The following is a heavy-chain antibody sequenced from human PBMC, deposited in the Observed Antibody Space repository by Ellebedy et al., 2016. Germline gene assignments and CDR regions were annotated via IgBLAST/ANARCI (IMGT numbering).Heavy chain of an antibody. J-gene: IGHJ4*02. CDR1: GFTFDNYA. Sequence: GGSLRLXXAASGFTFDNYAMHWVRQAPGKGLEWVSGISWSSGIRDYADSVKGRFTISRDNAKNSLYLQMNSLRVEGTALYFCAKDFVRGLGRGNCFEYWGQGTPVSVSS. D-gene: IGHD3-10*02. CDR3: AKDFVRGLGRGNCFEY. V-gene: IGHV3-9*01. CDR2: ISWSSGIR.